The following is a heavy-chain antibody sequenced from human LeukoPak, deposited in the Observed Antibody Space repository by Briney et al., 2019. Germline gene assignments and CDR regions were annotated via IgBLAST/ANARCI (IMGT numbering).Heavy chain of an antibody. Sequence: GGSLRLSCAASGFTLSSYWMSWVRQAPGKGLEWVANIKQDGSEKYYVDSVKGRFTISRDNAKNSLYLQMNSLRAEGTAVYYCARAGGDAFDIWGQGTMVTVSS. V-gene: IGHV3-7*03. CDR2: IKQDGSEK. CDR1: GFTLSSYW. J-gene: IGHJ3*02. D-gene: IGHD3-16*01. CDR3: ARAGGDAFDI.